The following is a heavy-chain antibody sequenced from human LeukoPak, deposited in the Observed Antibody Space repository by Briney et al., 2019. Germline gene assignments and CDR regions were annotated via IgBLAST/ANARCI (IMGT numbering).Heavy chain of an antibody. CDR3: AKGRWNGMDV. Sequence: NPSETLSLTCTVSGVSISSYYWSWIRQPPGKGLEWIGSIYYSGSTNYNPSLKSRVTISIVTSKNHVSLKLNSVTAADAAVYFCAKGRWNGMDVWGRGTTVTVSS. V-gene: IGHV4-59*01. CDR2: IYYSGST. CDR1: GVSISSYY. J-gene: IGHJ6*02. D-gene: IGHD4-23*01.